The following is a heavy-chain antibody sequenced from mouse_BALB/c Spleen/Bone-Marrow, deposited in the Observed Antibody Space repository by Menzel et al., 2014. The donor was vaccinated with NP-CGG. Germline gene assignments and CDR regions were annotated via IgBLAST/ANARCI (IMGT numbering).Heavy chain of an antibody. CDR3: ARNVYYYGSSPMDY. J-gene: IGHJ4*01. Sequence: VHLVESGPGLVQPSQSLSITCTVSGVSLTSYAVHWVRQSPGKGLEWLGVIWSGGSTDYNAAFISRLSISKDNSKSQVFFKMNSLQANDTAIYYCARNVYYYGSSPMDYWGQGTSVTVSS. CDR1: GVSLTSYA. CDR2: IWSGGST. D-gene: IGHD1-1*01. V-gene: IGHV2-2*02.